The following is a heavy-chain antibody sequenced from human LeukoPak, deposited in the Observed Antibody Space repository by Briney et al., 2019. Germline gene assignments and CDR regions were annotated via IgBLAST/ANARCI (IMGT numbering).Heavy chain of an antibody. J-gene: IGHJ4*02. CDR1: DYSITSGHY. CDR3: ASNWSDFDY. V-gene: IGHV4-38-2*02. CDR2: IYHGETT. D-gene: IGHD1-1*01. Sequence: SETLSLTCTVSDYSITSGHYWGWIRQAPGKGLEWIGSIYHGETTYYNPSLKTRLTISVDTSKNQFSLKLSSVTAADTAVYYCASNWSDFDYWGQGILVTVSS.